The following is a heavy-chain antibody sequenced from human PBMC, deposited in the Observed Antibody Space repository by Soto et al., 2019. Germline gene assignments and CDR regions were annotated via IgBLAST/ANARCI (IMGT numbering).Heavy chain of an antibody. V-gene: IGHV3-48*02. Sequence: GSLRLSCAASGFTFSSYSMNWVRQAPGKGLEWVSYISSSSSSTIYYADSVKGRFTISRDNAKNSLYLQMNSLRDEDTAVYYCARGYVVYGDYWGQGTLVTVSS. CDR3: ARGYVVYGDY. J-gene: IGHJ4*02. CDR2: ISSSSSSTI. D-gene: IGHD3-16*01. CDR1: GFTFSSYS.